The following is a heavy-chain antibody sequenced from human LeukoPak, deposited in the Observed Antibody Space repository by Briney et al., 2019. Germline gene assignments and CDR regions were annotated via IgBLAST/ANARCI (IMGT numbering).Heavy chain of an antibody. CDR2: MNPNSGNT. V-gene: IGHV1-8*01. D-gene: IGHD3-16*01. J-gene: IGHJ4*02. CDR3: ALGGDRSLGSDY. CDR1: GYTFTSYD. Sequence: ASVKVSFKASGYTFTSYDINWVRQATGQGLEWMGWMNPNSGNTGYAQKFQGRVTMTRDTSISTAYMELSRLRSDDTAVYYCALGGDRSLGSDYWGQGTLVTVSS.